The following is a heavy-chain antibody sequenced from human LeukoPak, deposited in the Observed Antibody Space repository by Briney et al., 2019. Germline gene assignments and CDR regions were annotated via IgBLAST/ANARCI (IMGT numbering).Heavy chain of an antibody. J-gene: IGHJ4*02. CDR3: ARDGTKEYYFDY. V-gene: IGHV4-31*03. D-gene: IGHD1-26*01. Sequence: SETLSLTCTVSGGSISSGGYYWRWIRQHPGKGLEWIGYIYYSGCTYYNPSLKSRVTISVDTSKNQFSLKLSSVTAADTAVYYCARDGTKEYYFDYWGQGTLVTVSS. CDR2: IYYSGCT. CDR1: GGSISSGGYY.